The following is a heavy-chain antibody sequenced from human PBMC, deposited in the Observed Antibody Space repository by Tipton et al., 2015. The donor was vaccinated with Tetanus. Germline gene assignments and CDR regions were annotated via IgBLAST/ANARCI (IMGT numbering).Heavy chain of an antibody. V-gene: IGHV4-39*02. Sequence: TLSLTCTVSGDSISRSSSYWGWIRQPPGRRLEWIGSISYSGITYYNPSLKSRVTMSGDTSTNHFSLRLTSVTAADTAVYYCARDRGLTTGGGIGMDVWGQGTTVTVSS. CDR3: ARDRGLTTGGGIGMDV. CDR2: ISYSGIT. D-gene: IGHD4-17*01. J-gene: IGHJ6*02. CDR1: GDSISRSSSY.